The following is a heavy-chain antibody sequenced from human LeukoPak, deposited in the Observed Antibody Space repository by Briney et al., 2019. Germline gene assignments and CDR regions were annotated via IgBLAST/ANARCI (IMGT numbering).Heavy chain of an antibody. CDR1: GYTFTRYA. CDR3: ARPLGDLSFSRHAFDI. D-gene: IGHD3-16*01. Sequence: ASVNVSCKSSGYTFTRYALNWVRQAPGQGREWMGWIHPNSGDTNYAQKFQGWVTVTSDSSTNTVYMKLSRLRYEDTAMYYCARPLGDLSFSRHAFDIWGQGTMVTVSS. CDR2: IHPNSGDT. J-gene: IGHJ3*02. V-gene: IGHV1-2*04.